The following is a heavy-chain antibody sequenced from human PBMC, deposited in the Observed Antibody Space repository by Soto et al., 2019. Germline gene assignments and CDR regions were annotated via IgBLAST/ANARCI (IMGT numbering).Heavy chain of an antibody. Sequence: EVQLVESGGGLVQPGESLRLSCAASGFTFSYYWMHWVRQAPGKGLVWVSRIHSDGSSTTYADSVKGRFTISRDNARKTLYLQMNSLRAEDTAVYYCARGDRGAFDMWGQGTVFTVSS. D-gene: IGHD1-26*01. CDR2: IHSDGSST. CDR3: ARGDRGAFDM. V-gene: IGHV3-74*01. CDR1: GFTFSYYW. J-gene: IGHJ3*02.